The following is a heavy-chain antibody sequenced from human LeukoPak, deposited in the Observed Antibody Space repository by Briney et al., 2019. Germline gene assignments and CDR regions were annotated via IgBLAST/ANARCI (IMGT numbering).Heavy chain of an antibody. CDR3: ATSMITFGGVIFY. CDR1: GYSISSGYY. Sequence: KPSETLSLTCAVSGYSISSGYYWGWIRQPPGKGLEWIGSIYHSGSTYYNPSLKSRVTISVDTSKNQFSLKLSSVTAADTAVYYCATSMITFGGVIFYWGQGTLVTVSS. J-gene: IGHJ4*02. D-gene: IGHD3-16*02. CDR2: IYHSGST. V-gene: IGHV4-38-2*01.